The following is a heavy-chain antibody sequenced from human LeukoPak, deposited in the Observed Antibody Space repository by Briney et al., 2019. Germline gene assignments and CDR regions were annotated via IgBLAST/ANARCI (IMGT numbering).Heavy chain of an antibody. CDR3: AGRFLESNWFDP. CDR2: INPSGGST. J-gene: IGHJ5*02. Sequence: ASVKVSCKSSGYTFTSYYMHWVRQAPGQGLEWMGIINPSGGSTSYAQKFQGRVTMTRDTSTSTVYMELSSLRSEDTAVYYCAGRFLESNWFDPWGQGTLVTVSS. V-gene: IGHV1-46*01. D-gene: IGHD3-3*01. CDR1: GYTFTSYY.